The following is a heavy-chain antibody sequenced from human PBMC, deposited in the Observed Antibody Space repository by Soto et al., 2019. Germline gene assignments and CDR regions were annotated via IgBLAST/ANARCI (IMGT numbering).Heavy chain of an antibody. D-gene: IGHD2-21*02. CDR1: GYTFTSYA. Sequence: QVQLVQSGAEEKKPGASVKVSCKASGYTFTSYALHWVRQAPGKRHEWMGWLNAGNGNTKYSQMFQGGVTITRDTPPSTAYMDFSSLRAEETAVYYFARCIGVVTAEDYWAQGPLVTAAS. J-gene: IGHJ4*02. CDR3: ARCIGVVTAEDY. V-gene: IGHV1-3*05. CDR2: LNAGNGNT.